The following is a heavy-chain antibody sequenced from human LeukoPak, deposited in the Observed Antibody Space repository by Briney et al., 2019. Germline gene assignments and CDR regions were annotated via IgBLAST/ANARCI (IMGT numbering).Heavy chain of an antibody. D-gene: IGHD4-17*01. CDR3: ARDLSLGRHDDGEPFDF. CDR2: ISGYNGNT. CDR1: GYTFTNHG. J-gene: IGHJ4*02. V-gene: IGHV1-18*01. Sequence: SVMVSCKTSGYTFTNHGISWVRQAPGQGLEWMGWISGYNGNTNYVQKFRGRITMTTDTSTSTAYLQLRSLRSDDTALYYCARDLSLGRHDDGEPFDFWGQGTLVTVSS.